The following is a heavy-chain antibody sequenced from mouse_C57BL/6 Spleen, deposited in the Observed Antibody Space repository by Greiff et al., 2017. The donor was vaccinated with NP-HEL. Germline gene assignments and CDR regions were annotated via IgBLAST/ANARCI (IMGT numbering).Heavy chain of an antibody. CDR2: IHPNSGST. J-gene: IGHJ3*01. V-gene: IGHV1-64*01. CDR3: ASDYGNSFAY. Sequence: VQLQQSGAELVKPGASVQLSCKASGYTFTSYWMHWVKQRPGPGLEWIGMIHPNSGSTNYNEKFKSKATLTVDKSASTAYMQLSSLTSEDSAVYFWASDYGNSFAYGGQGTLVTVAA. CDR1: GYTFTSYW. D-gene: IGHD2-1*01.